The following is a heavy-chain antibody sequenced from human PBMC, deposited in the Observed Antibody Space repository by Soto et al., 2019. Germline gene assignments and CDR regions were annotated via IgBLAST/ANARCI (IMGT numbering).Heavy chain of an antibody. D-gene: IGHD1-20*01. Sequence: XATLSLTFTVSGASISVHGYYWTWIRQPPGKGLEWIGSSYYSGTTYFNPSLKSRATISVDTSKNQFSLRLTSVTAADTAIYYCQRRYNWNYNYFDPWGPGALVTVSS. J-gene: IGHJ5*02. CDR2: SYYSGTT. CDR1: GASISVHGYY. CDR3: QRRYNWNYNYFDP. V-gene: IGHV4-39*01.